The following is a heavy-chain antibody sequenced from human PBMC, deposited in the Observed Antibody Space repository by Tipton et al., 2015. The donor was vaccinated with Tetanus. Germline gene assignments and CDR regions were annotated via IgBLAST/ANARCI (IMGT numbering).Heavy chain of an antibody. CDR2: IYYSGST. J-gene: IGHJ4*02. CDR1: GGSISSYY. CDR3: ARVDGKSYYFDY. V-gene: IGHV4-59*01. Sequence: TLSLTCTVSGGSISSYYWSWIRQPPGKGLEWIGYIYYSGSTNYNPSLKSRVTISVDTSKNQFSLKLSSVTAADTAVYYCARVDGKSYYFDYWGQGTLVTVSS. D-gene: IGHD1-14*01.